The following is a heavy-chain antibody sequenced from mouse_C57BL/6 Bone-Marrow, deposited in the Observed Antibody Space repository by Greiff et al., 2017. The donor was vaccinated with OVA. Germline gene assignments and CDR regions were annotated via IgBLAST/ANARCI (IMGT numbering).Heavy chain of an antibody. CDR2: PYWDDDK. V-gene: IGHV8-12*01. CDR1: GFSLSTSGMG. D-gene: IGHD3-3*01. Sequence: QVTLKESGPGILQSSQTLSLTCSFSGFSLSTSGMGVSWIRQPSGKGLEWLAHPYWDDDKCSNPFLKSRLPISKYTSRNHVFLKITRVDTADTATYYCARRVGWEYFDYWGQGTTLTVSS. CDR3: ARRVGWEYFDY. J-gene: IGHJ2*01.